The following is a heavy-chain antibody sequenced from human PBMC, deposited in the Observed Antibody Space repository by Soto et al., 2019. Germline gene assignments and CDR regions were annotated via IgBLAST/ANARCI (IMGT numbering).Heavy chain of an antibody. D-gene: IGHD3-16*01. J-gene: IGHJ4*01. Sequence: PVESLKIFCERSGYTFTYYWIGWVRQMPGKGLEWMGVAYPFDSDTRYSPSFQCRVTISAVQSTNTAYHELSSLQASDTAIYYCGRHYGGAPTGIDYWGQGTLVTVSS. V-gene: IGHV5-51*01. CDR3: GRHYGGAPTGIDY. CDR2: AYPFDSDT. CDR1: GYTFTYYW.